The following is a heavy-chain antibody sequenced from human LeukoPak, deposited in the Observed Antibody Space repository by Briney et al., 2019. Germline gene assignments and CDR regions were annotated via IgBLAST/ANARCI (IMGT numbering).Heavy chain of an antibody. CDR3: AKDFEARPEAFDI. D-gene: IGHD3-9*01. Sequence: PGRSLRLSCAASGFTFSSYAMSWVRQAPGKGLEWVSAISGSGGSTYYADSVKGRFTISRDNSKNTLYLQMNSLRAEDTAVYYCAKDFEARPEAFDIWGQGTMVTVSS. CDR2: ISGSGGST. V-gene: IGHV3-23*01. J-gene: IGHJ3*02. CDR1: GFTFSSYA.